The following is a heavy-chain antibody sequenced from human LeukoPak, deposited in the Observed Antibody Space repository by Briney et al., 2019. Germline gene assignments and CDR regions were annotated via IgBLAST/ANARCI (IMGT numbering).Heavy chain of an antibody. CDR2: ISGSGGST. V-gene: IGHV3-23*01. Sequence: PGGSLRLSCAASGFTFSSYGMSWVRQAPGKGLEWVSAISGSGGSTYYADSVKGRFTISRDNSKNTLYLQMNSLRAEDTAVYYCAKDSTRYNWNNDAFDIWGQGTMVTVSS. D-gene: IGHD1-1*01. CDR3: AKDSTRYNWNNDAFDI. CDR1: GFTFSSYG. J-gene: IGHJ3*02.